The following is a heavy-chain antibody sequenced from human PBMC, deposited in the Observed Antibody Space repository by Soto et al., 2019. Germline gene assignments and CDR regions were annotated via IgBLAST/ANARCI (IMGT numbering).Heavy chain of an antibody. Sequence: PGGSLRLSCAASGFTFSSYAMSWVRQAPGKGLEWVSAISGSGGSTYYADSVKGRFTTSRDNSKNTLYLQMNSLRAEDTAVYYCAKDPAVDSYTDYWGQGSLVTVSS. V-gene: IGHV3-23*01. J-gene: IGHJ4*02. CDR1: GFTFSSYA. D-gene: IGHD5-18*01. CDR3: AKDPAVDSYTDY. CDR2: ISGSGGST.